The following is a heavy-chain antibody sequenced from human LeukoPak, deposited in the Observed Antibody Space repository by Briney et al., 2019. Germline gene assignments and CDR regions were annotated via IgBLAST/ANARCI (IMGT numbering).Heavy chain of an antibody. D-gene: IGHD4-17*01. V-gene: IGHV3-23*01. J-gene: IGHJ4*02. CDR2: ISGSGGGT. CDR3: APYTPVTDY. CDR1: GFTFSSYA. Sequence: GGCLRLSCAVSGFTFSSYAMSWVRQAPGEGLEWVSGISGSGGGTYYADSVKGRFTTPRDHSKNTLYLQRNSLRAEDTAVYDCAPYTPVTDYWGQGTLVTVS.